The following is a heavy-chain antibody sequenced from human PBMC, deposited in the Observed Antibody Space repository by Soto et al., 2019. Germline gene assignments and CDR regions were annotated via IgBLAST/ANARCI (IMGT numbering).Heavy chain of an antibody. Sequence: ASMKVSCKASGGTFSSYAISWVRQAPGQGLEWMGGVIPIFVTANYSQKVQGRVTIPADESTSTAYMELSSLRSEDTAVYYCARTSIAARPSHYYYGMDVWGQGTTVTVSS. D-gene: IGHD6-6*01. CDR3: ARTSIAARPSHYYYGMDV. J-gene: IGHJ6*02. CDR2: VIPIFVTA. V-gene: IGHV1-69*13. CDR1: GGTFSSYA.